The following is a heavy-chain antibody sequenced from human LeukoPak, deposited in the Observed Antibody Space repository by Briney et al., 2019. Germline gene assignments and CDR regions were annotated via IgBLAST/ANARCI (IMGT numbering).Heavy chain of an antibody. V-gene: IGHV1-18*01. CDR3: ARNLYCSSTSCEDQAIDY. Sequence: ASVRVSCKASGYTFTSYGISWVRQAPGQGLEWMGWISAYNGNTNYAQKLQGRVTMTTDTSTSTAYMELRSLRSDDTAVYYCARNLYCSSTSCEDQAIDYWGQGTQVTVSS. CDR1: GYTFTSYG. D-gene: IGHD2-2*01. CDR2: ISAYNGNT. J-gene: IGHJ4*02.